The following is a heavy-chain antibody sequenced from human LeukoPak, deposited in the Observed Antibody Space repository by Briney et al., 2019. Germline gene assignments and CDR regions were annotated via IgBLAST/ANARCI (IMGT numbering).Heavy chain of an antibody. J-gene: IGHJ6*03. CDR3: AKSSGWNYYYYMDV. V-gene: IGHV3-21*01. CDR2: ISSSSTYI. D-gene: IGHD6-19*01. Sequence: GGSLRLSCAASGFTFSNYGMNWVRQAPGKGLESVSSISSSSTYIYYADSVKGRFTISRDNAKNSLYLQMNSLRAEDTAVYYCAKSSGWNYYYYMDVWGKGTTVIASS. CDR1: GFTFSNYG.